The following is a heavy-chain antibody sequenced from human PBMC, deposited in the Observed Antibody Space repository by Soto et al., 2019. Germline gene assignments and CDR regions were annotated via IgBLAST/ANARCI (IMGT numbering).Heavy chain of an antibody. Sequence: EVQLVESGGGLVQPGGSLRLSCAASGFTVSSNYMSWVRQAPGKGLEWVSVIYSGGSTYYADSVKGRFTISRHNSKNTLYLQMNSLGAEDTAVYYCARDSRDHYYDSSGYYYYYGMDVWGQGTTVTVSS. CDR1: GFTVSSNY. CDR3: ARDSRDHYYDSSGYYYYYGMDV. V-gene: IGHV3-53*04. D-gene: IGHD3-22*01. CDR2: IYSGGST. J-gene: IGHJ6*02.